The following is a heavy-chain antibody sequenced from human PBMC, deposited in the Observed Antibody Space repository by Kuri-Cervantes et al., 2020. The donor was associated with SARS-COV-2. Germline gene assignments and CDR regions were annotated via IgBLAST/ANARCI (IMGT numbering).Heavy chain of an antibody. D-gene: IGHD1-26*01. V-gene: IGHV4-38-2*01. CDR1: GYSISSGYY. J-gene: IGHJ4*02. Sequence: SQTLSLTCAVSGYSISSGYYWGWIRQPPGKGLEWIGSIYHSGSTYYNPSLKSRVTISVDTSKNQFSLKLSSVTAADTAVYYCATRPVESGSSTFDYWGQGTLVTVSS. CDR2: IYHSGST. CDR3: ATRPVESGSSTFDY.